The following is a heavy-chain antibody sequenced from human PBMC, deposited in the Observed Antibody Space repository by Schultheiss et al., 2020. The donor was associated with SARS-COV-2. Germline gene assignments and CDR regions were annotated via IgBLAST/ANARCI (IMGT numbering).Heavy chain of an antibody. J-gene: IGHJ4*02. D-gene: IGHD6-6*01. CDR3: ARRSEYSSSSGYYFDY. CDR2: IWYDGSNK. Sequence: GGSLRLSCAASGFTFSSYAMSWVRQAPGKGLEWVAVIWYDGSNKYYADSVKGRFTISRDNAKNSLYLQMNSLRAEDTAVYYCARRSEYSSSSGYYFDYWGQGTLVTVSS. CDR1: GFTFSSYA. V-gene: IGHV3-33*08.